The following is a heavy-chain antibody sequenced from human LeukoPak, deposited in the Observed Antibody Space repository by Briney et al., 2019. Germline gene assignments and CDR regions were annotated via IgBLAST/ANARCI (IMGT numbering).Heavy chain of an antibody. CDR3: ASWTAAGTSPPES. CDR2: INPNSGGT. CDR1: GYTFTGYY. J-gene: IGHJ4*02. V-gene: IGHV1-2*02. D-gene: IGHD6-13*01. Sequence: ASVKVSCKASGYTFTGYYMHWVRQAPGQGLEWMGWINPNSGGTNYAQKFQGRVTMTRDTSIGTAYMELSRLTSDDSAVSYCASWTAAGTSPPESGGQGTLVTVSS.